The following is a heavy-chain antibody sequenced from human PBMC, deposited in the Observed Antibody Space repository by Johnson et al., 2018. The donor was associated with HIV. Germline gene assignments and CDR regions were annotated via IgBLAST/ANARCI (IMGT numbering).Heavy chain of an antibody. Sequence: QVQLVESGGGVVQPGRSLRLSCAASGFTFSSYGMHWVRQAPGKGLEWVAVISYDGSNKYYADSVKCRFTISRDNSKNTLYLQMNSLRAEDTAVYYCAKDRSGSWYGADAFDSWGQGTMVTVSS. CDR1: GFTFSSYG. CDR2: ISYDGSNK. V-gene: IGHV3-30*18. CDR3: AKDRSGSWYGADAFDS. J-gene: IGHJ3*02. D-gene: IGHD6-13*01.